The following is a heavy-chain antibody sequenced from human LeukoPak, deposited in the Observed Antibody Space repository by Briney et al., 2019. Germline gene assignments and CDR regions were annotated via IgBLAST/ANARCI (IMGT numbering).Heavy chain of an antibody. CDR1: GFTFGNFG. CDR2: ITGSTTWT. J-gene: IGHJ4*02. D-gene: IGHD6-19*01. V-gene: IGHV3-23*01. Sequence: GGSLRLSCEASGFTFGNFGMTWVRQAPGKGLQWVSGITGSTTWTYYAASVKGRFTVSRDNPQNTLHLQMNSLRADDTAVYYCAKSGSGWFYWGQGTLVTVSS. CDR3: AKSGSGWFY.